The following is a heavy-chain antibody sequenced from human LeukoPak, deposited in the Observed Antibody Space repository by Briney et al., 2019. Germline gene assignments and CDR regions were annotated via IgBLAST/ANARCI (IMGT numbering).Heavy chain of an antibody. CDR1: GFTFSSYG. V-gene: IGHV3-30*18. CDR3: AKDYNWNGLHIDY. Sequence: GGSLRLSCAASGFTFSSYGMHWVRQAPGKGLEWVAVISYDGSNKYYADSAKGRFTISRDNSKNTLYLQMNSLRAEDTAVYYCAKDYNWNGLHIDYWGQGTLVTVSS. D-gene: IGHD1-20*01. J-gene: IGHJ4*02. CDR2: ISYDGSNK.